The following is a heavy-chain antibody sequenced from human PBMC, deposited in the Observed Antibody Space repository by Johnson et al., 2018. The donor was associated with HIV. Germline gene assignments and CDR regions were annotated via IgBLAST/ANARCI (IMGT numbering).Heavy chain of an antibody. D-gene: IGHD7-27*01. V-gene: IGHV3-7*05. CDR2: IQQDGSDT. CDR1: GFTFSNYW. CDR3: ARWNWGSAAFDI. J-gene: IGHJ3*02. Sequence: VQLVESGGGLVQPGGSLRLSCAASGFTFSNYWMTWVRQAPGKGLEWVANIQQDGSDTYYVDSVKGRFTIYRDNAKNSLYLQMNSLRAEDTALYYCARWNWGSAAFDIWGQGTMVTVSS.